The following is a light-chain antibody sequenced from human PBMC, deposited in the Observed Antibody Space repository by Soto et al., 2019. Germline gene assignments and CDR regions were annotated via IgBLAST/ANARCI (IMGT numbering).Light chain of an antibody. V-gene: IGKV4-1*01. Sequence: DIVMTQSPDSLAVSLGERATINCKSSQGVLYSSNNKNYLALYQQKPGQPPKLLIYWASTRESGVPDRFSGSGSGTDFTLTISSLQAEDVAVYYCQQYYSTPWTFGQGTKVDI. CDR1: QGVLYSSNNKNY. J-gene: IGKJ1*01. CDR3: QQYYSTPWT. CDR2: WAS.